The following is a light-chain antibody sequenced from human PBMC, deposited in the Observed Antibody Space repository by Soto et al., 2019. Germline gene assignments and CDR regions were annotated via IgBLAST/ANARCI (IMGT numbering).Light chain of an antibody. J-gene: IGLJ1*01. V-gene: IGLV2-8*01. CDR3: SSYAGSNNYV. Sequence: QSVLTKPPSATGSPGESVTISCTGTSRDVGGYNYVSWYQQHPGKAPKLMIYEVSKRPSGVPDRFSGSKSGNTASLTVSGPQAEDEADYYCSSYAGSNNYVFGTGTKVTVL. CDR1: SRDVGGYNY. CDR2: EVS.